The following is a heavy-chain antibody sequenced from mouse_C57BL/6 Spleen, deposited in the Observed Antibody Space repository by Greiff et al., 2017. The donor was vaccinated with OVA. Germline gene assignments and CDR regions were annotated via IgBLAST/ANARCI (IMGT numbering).Heavy chain of an antibody. CDR3: AREDYGSSWDY. CDR2: INYDGSST. CDR1: GFTFSDYY. D-gene: IGHD1-1*01. J-gene: IGHJ2*01. Sequence: EVKLVESEGGLVQPGSSMKLSCTASGFTFSDYYMAWVRQVPEKGLEWVANINYDGSSTYYLDTLKSRFIISRDNAKNILYLQMSSLKSEDTATYYCAREDYGSSWDYWGQGTTLTVSS. V-gene: IGHV5-16*01.